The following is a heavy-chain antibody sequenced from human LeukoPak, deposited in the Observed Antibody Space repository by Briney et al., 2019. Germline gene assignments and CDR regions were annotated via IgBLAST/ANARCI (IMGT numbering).Heavy chain of an antibody. V-gene: IGHV3-53*01. J-gene: IGHJ4*02. D-gene: IGHD3-22*01. CDR1: GFTVSNNY. Sequence: PGGSLRLSCAASGFTVSNNYVTWVRQAPGKGLEWVAVIYSGDTTYYADSVKGRFTISRDNSKNTLYLQMNSLRVEDTAVYYCVRGPPQMMVPIYWGQGTLVTVSS. CDR3: VRGPPQMMVPIY. CDR2: IYSGDTT.